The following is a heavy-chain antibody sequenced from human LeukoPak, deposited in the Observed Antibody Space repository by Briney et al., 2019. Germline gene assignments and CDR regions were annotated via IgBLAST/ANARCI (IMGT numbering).Heavy chain of an antibody. CDR3: AKDRIQLWLGEFDY. V-gene: IGHV3-48*03. Sequence: GGSLRLSCAASGFTFSSYEMNWVRQAPGKGLEWVSYISSSGSTIYYADSVKGRFTISRDNAKNSLYLQMNSLRAEDTAVYYCAKDRIQLWLGEFDYWGQGTLVTVSS. D-gene: IGHD5-18*01. CDR1: GFTFSSYE. J-gene: IGHJ4*02. CDR2: ISSSGSTI.